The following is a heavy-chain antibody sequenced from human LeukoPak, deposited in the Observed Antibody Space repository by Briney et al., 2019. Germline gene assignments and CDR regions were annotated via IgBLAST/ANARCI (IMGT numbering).Heavy chain of an antibody. CDR1: GFAFSSYA. Sequence: GRSLRLSCAASGFAFSSYAMHWVRQAPGKGLEWVAVISYDGSNKYYADSVKGRFTISRDNSKNTLYLQMNSLRAEDTAVYYCARGGLYSSSWYFDYWGQGTLVTVSS. CDR2: ISYDGSNK. D-gene: IGHD6-13*01. J-gene: IGHJ4*02. CDR3: ARGGLYSSSWYFDY. V-gene: IGHV3-30-3*01.